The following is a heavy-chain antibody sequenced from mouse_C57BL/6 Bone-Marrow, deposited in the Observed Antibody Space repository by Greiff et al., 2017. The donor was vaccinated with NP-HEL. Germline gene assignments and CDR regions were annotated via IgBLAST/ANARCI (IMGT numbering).Heavy chain of an antibody. CDR3: ARFHYYGSSYYWYFDV. Sequence: QVQLQQPGAELVKPGASVKMSCKASGYTFTSYWITWVKQRPGQGLEWIGDIYPGSGSTNYNEKFKSKATLTVDTSSSTAYMQLSSLISEDSAVYYCARFHYYGSSYYWYFDVWGTGTTVTVSS. V-gene: IGHV1-55*01. CDR2: IYPGSGST. J-gene: IGHJ1*03. D-gene: IGHD1-1*01. CDR1: GYTFTSYW.